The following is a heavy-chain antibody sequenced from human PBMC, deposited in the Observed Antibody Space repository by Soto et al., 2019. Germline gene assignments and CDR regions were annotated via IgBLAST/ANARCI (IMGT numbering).Heavy chain of an antibody. CDR3: ASSPAAGIYFDY. J-gene: IGHJ4*02. Sequence: GASVKVSCKASGYTFTSYYMHWVRQAPGQGLEWMGIINPSGGSTSYAQKFQGRVTMTRDTSTSTVYMELSSLRSEDTAVYYCASSPAAGIYFDYWGQGTLVTVSS. CDR1: GYTFTSYY. D-gene: IGHD6-13*01. CDR2: INPSGGST. V-gene: IGHV1-46*03.